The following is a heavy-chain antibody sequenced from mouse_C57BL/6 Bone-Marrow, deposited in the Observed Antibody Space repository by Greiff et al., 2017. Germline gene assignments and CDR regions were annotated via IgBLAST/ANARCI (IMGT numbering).Heavy chain of an antibody. CDR1: GYTFTSYW. CDR3: ARSGPLGRSFDY. D-gene: IGHD4-1*01. CDR2: IYPTSGRT. Sequence: QVQLKQPGAELVKPGASVKMSCKASGYTFTSYWITWVKQRPGQGLEWIGDIYPTSGRTNYNEKFKSKAILTVDTSSNTAYMQLSSLRSEDSAVFYCARSGPLGRSFDYWGQGTTLTVSS. V-gene: IGHV1-55*01. J-gene: IGHJ2*01.